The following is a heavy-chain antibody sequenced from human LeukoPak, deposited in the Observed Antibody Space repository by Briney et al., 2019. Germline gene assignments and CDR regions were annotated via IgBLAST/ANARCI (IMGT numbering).Heavy chain of an antibody. D-gene: IGHD3-22*01. J-gene: IGHJ4*02. CDR1: GGTFTSYA. CDR3: ARVRYYDSSGDPFDF. CDR2: IIPIFGIA. Sequence: SVKVPCKASGGTFTSYAISWVRQAPGQGLEWRGRIIPIFGIANYAQKFQGRVTITADKSTSTAYMELSSLRSEDTAVYYCARVRYYDSSGDPFDFWGQGTLVTVSS. V-gene: IGHV1-69*04.